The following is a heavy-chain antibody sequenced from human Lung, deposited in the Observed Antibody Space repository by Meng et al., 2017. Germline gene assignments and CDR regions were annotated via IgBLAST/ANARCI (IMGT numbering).Heavy chain of an antibody. CDR1: GGSFSDYY. D-gene: IGHD4-11*01. CDR2: INHSGST. V-gene: IGHV4-34*01. CDR3: ARGPTTMAHDFDY. J-gene: IGHJ4*02. Sequence: QVPLQQWGAGRLKPSETLSPTCVVSGGSFSDYYWSWIRQPPGKGLEWIGEINHSGSTNYNPSPESRATISVDTSQNNLSLKLSSVTAADSAVYYCARGPTTMAHDFDYWGQGTLVTVSS.